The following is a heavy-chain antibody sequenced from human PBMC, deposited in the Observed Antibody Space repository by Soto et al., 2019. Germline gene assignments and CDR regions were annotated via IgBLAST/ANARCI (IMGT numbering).Heavy chain of an antibody. CDR3: ARDLGYYDSSGYFDY. J-gene: IGHJ4*02. D-gene: IGHD3-22*01. CDR2: ISGSGSTI. CDR1: GFTFSGYE. Sequence: PGGSLRLSCAASGFTFSGYEMNWVRQAPGKGLEWVSYISGSGSTIYYADSVKGRFTISRDNAKNSLYLQMNSLRAEDTAVYYCARDLGYYDSSGYFDYWGQGTLVTVSS. V-gene: IGHV3-48*03.